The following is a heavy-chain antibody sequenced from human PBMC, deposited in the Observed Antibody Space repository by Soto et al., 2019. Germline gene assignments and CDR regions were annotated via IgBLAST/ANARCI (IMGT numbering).Heavy chain of an antibody. J-gene: IGHJ6*03. CDR1: GGSISSYY. Sequence: SETLSLTCTVSGGSISSYYWSWIRQPPGKGLEWIGYIYSSGSTNYNPSLKSRVTISVDTSKNQFSLKLSSVTAADTAVYYCARDREGYGSGSYYTDYYYYYMDVWGKGTTVTVSS. CDR2: IYSSGST. CDR3: ARDREGYGSGSYYTDYYYYYMDV. V-gene: IGHV4-59*01. D-gene: IGHD3-10*01.